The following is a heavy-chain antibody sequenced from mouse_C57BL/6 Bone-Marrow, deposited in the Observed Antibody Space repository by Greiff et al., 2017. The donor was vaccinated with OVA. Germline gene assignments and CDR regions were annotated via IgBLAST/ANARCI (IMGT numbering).Heavy chain of an antibody. CDR2: IDPSDSYT. Sequence: VQLQQPGAELVRPGTSVKLSCKASGYTFTSYWMHWVKQRPGQGLEWIGVIDPSDSYTNYNQKFKGKATLTVDTSSSTAYMQLSSLTSEDSAVYYCARDSSGYLDYWGQGTSVTVSS. D-gene: IGHD3-2*02. V-gene: IGHV1-59*01. CDR1: GYTFTSYW. CDR3: ARDSSGYLDY. J-gene: IGHJ4*01.